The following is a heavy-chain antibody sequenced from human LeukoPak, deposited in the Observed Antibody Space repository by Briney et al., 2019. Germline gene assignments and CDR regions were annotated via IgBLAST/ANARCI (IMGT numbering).Heavy chain of an antibody. V-gene: IGHV4-59*01. D-gene: IGHD5-18*01. CDR2: IYYSGST. CDR3: ARGGYGYGNYFDY. J-gene: IGHJ4*02. CDR1: GGSISSYY. Sequence: PSETLSLTCTVSGGSISSYYWSWIRQPPGKGLEWIGYIYYSGSTNYNPSLKSRVTISVDTSKNQFSLKLSSVTAADTAVYYCARGGYGYGNYFDYWGQGTLVTVSS.